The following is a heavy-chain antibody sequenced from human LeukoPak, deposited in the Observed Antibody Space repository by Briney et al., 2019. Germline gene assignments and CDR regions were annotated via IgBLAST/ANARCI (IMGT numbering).Heavy chain of an antibody. D-gene: IGHD5-18*01. Sequence: GGSLRLSCAASGFTFSSYSMNWVRQAPGKGLEWVSSISSSSSYIYYADSVKGRFTISRDNAKNSLYLQMNSLRAEDTAVYYCARDLRDTAMVNLGVAFDIWGQGTMVTVSS. V-gene: IGHV3-21*01. CDR2: ISSSSSYI. CDR3: ARDLRDTAMVNLGVAFDI. J-gene: IGHJ3*02. CDR1: GFTFSSYS.